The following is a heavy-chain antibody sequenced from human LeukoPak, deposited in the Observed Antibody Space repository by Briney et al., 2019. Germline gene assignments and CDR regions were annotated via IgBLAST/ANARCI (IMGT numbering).Heavy chain of an antibody. V-gene: IGHV4-30-4*08. CDR2: IYYSGST. CDR1: GGSISSGDYY. J-gene: IGHJ4*02. Sequence: SETLSLTCTVSGGSISSGDYYWSWIRQPPGKGLEWIGYIYYSGSTYYNPYLKSRVTISVDTSKNQFSLKLSSVTAADTAVYYCARGNTAMVSGWGQGTLVTVSS. CDR3: ARGNTAMVSG. D-gene: IGHD5-18*01.